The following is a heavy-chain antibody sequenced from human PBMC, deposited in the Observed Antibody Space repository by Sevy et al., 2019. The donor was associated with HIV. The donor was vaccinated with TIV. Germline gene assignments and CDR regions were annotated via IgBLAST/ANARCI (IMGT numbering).Heavy chain of an antibody. CDR2: ISSSSSTI. J-gene: IGHJ6*02. CDR3: ARDEPGPYYDFWSGPLMGYYYGMDV. D-gene: IGHD3-3*01. CDR1: GFTFSKAW. V-gene: IGHV3-48*01. Sequence: GGSLRLSCAASGFTFSKAWMSWVRQAPGKGLEWVSYISSSSSTIYYADSVKGRFTISRDNAKNSLYLQMNSLRAEDTAVYYCARDEPGPYYDFWSGPLMGYYYGMDVWGQGTTVTVSS.